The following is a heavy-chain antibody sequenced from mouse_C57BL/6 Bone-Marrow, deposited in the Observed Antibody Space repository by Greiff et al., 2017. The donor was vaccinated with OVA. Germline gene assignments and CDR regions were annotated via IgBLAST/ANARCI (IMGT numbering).Heavy chain of an antibody. J-gene: IGHJ1*03. Sequence: EVQLVESGGDLVKPGGSLKLSCAASGFTFSSYGMSWVRQTPDKRLEWVATISSGGSYTYYPDSVKGRFTISRDNAKNTLYLQMSSLKSEDTAMYYCARRYYGSSDWYFDVWGTGTTVTVSS. CDR3: ARRYYGSSDWYFDV. CDR2: ISSGGSYT. CDR1: GFTFSSYG. D-gene: IGHD1-1*01. V-gene: IGHV5-6*01.